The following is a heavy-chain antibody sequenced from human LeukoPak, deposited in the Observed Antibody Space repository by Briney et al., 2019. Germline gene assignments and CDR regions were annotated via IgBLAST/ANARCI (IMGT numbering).Heavy chain of an antibody. CDR2: ISSSGGTI. V-gene: IGHV3-48*03. CDR1: GFSFSSYE. J-gene: IGHJ5*02. Sequence: GGSLRLSCAASGFSFSSYEMNWVRQAPGKGLEWISYISSSGGTIYYADSVKGRFTISRDNAKNSLYLQMNSLRAEDTAVYSCARGADGVSSNSRGWFDPWGQGTLVTVSS. D-gene: IGHD2-15*01. CDR3: ARGADGVSSNSRGWFDP.